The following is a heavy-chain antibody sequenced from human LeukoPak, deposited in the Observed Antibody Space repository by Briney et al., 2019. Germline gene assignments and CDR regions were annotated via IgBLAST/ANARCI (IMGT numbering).Heavy chain of an antibody. D-gene: IGHD5-12*01. CDR3: ARDHGYSGYDYPPYFDY. CDR2: INPNSGGT. Sequence: ASVKVSCKASGYTFTGYYMHWVRQAPGQGLEWMGWINPNSGGTNYAQKFQGRVTMTRDTSISTAYMELSRLRSDDTAVYYCARDHGYSGYDYPPYFDYWGQGTLVTVSS. V-gene: IGHV1-2*02. CDR1: GYTFTGYY. J-gene: IGHJ4*02.